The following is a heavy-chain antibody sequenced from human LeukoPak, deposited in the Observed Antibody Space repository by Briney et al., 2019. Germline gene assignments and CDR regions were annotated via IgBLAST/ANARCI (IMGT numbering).Heavy chain of an antibody. CDR3: ARPPVAGTGY. CDR1: GGSISSGSYY. V-gene: IGHV4-39*01. CDR2: IYYSGST. D-gene: IGHD6-19*01. Sequence: PSETLSLTCTVSGGSISSGSYYWGWIRQPPGKGLEWIGSIYYSGSTYYNPSLKSRVTISVDTSKNQFSLNLSSVTAADTAVHYCARPPVAGTGYWGQGTLVTVSS. J-gene: IGHJ4*02.